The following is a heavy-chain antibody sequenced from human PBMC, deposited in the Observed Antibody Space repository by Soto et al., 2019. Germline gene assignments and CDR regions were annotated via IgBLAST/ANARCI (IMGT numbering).Heavy chain of an antibody. V-gene: IGHV3-30*03. CDR3: ARTRSAWSDFHYYSLDV. Sequence: GGALRLSWAASGFTFNSYVMHWVRQGPGNGLEWVAFISYDSTKTYYADSVKGRFTISRDNSNSALYVQMNSLTGEDTAVYYCARTRSAWSDFHYYSLDVWGQGTTVTVSS. D-gene: IGHD1-26*01. CDR2: ISYDSTKT. CDR1: GFTFNSYV. J-gene: IGHJ6*02.